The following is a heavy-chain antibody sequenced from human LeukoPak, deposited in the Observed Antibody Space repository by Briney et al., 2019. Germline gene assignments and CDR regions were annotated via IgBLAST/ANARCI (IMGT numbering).Heavy chain of an antibody. V-gene: IGHV3-9*03. CDR3: AKSKYLGGSYDY. J-gene: IGHJ4*02. CDR1: GFTFDDYA. Sequence: PGGSLRLSCAASGFTFDDYAMHWVRQAPRKGLEWVSGISWNSDMIGYADSVKGRFTISRDNAKNSLYLQMNSLRAEDMALYYCAKSKYLGGSYDYWGQGTLVTVSS. D-gene: IGHD3-10*01. CDR2: ISWNSDMI.